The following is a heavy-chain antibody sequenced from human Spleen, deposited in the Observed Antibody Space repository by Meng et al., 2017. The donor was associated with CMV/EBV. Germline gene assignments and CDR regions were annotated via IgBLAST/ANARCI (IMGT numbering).Heavy chain of an antibody. CDR2: ISSSSYI. CDR1: GFTFSSYW. V-gene: IGHV3-21*01. CDR3: ARAQVYYFDS. Sequence: GGSLRLSCAASGFTFSSYWMSWVRQAPGKGLEWVSSISSSSYIYYADSVKGRFTISRDNAENSLYLQMSSLRAEDTAVYYCARAQVYYFDSWGQGTLVTVSS. D-gene: IGHD2-8*01. J-gene: IGHJ4*02.